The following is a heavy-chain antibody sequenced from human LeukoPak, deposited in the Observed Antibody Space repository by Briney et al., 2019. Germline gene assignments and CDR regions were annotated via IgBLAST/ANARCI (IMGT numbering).Heavy chain of an antibody. D-gene: IGHD5-18*01. J-gene: IGHJ4*02. CDR2: INPNSGGP. CDR1: GYSFTGYY. Sequence: ASVKVSCKTSGYSFTGYYIHWVRQAPGQGLEWMGRINPNSGGPNYGQKFQGTVTMTRDTSISTAYLELSNLRSDDTTAYYCVRGYSYGFYFDYWGQGSLVTVSS. CDR3: VRGYSYGFYFDY. V-gene: IGHV1-2*06.